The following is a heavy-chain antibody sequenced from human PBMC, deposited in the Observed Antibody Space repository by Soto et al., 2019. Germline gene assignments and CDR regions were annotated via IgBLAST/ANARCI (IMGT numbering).Heavy chain of an antibody. CDR3: ARGDSSSWYTSYYYYGMDV. CDR2: IYYSGST. CDR1: GGSISSYY. V-gene: IGHV4-59*01. D-gene: IGHD6-13*01. Sequence: SETLSLTCTVSGGSISSYYWSWMRQPPGKGLEWIGYIYYSGSTNYNPSLKSRVTISVDTSKNQFSLKLSSVTAADTAVYYCARGDSSSWYTSYYYYGMDVWGQGTTVTVSS. J-gene: IGHJ6*02.